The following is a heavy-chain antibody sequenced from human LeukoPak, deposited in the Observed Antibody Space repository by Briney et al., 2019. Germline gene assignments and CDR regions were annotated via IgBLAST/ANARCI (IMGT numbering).Heavy chain of an antibody. Sequence: GASVKVSCKASGYTFTSYGISWVRQAPGQGLEWMGWISACNGNTNYAQKLQGRVTMTTDTSTSTAYMELRSLRSDDTAVYYCARDYFDIVVVPAAVFDYWGQGTLVTVSS. CDR2: ISACNGNT. V-gene: IGHV1-18*01. CDR1: GYTFTSYG. CDR3: ARDYFDIVVVPAAVFDY. J-gene: IGHJ4*02. D-gene: IGHD2-2*01.